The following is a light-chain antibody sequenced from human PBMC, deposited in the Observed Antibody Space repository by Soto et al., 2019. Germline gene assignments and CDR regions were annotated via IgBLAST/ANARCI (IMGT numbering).Light chain of an antibody. CDR2: GAS. CDR3: QQYGSSRT. CDR1: QSVSSSY. J-gene: IGKJ1*01. V-gene: IGKV3-20*01. Sequence: EIVLTQSPGTLSLSPGARATLSCRASQSVSSSYLAWYQQKPGQVLRLLIYGASSRATGIPDRFSGSGSGTDFPLTISRLEPEDCAVYYWQQYGSSRTFGQGTKVEIK.